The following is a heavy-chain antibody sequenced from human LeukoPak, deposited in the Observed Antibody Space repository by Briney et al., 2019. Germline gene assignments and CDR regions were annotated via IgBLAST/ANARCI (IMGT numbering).Heavy chain of an antibody. CDR2: ISYDGSNK. Sequence: GGSLRLSCAASGFTFSSYGMHWVRQAPGKGLEWVAVISYDGSNKYCADSVKGRFTISRDNSKNTLYLQMNSLRAEDTAVYYCAKLYYYDSSREGSTFDYWGQGTLVTVSS. J-gene: IGHJ4*02. CDR3: AKLYYYDSSREGSTFDY. V-gene: IGHV3-30*18. D-gene: IGHD3-22*01. CDR1: GFTFSSYG.